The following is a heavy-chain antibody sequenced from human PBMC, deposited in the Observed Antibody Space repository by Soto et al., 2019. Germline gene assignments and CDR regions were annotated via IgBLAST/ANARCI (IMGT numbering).Heavy chain of an antibody. CDR3: ARVMSDSSSWCWRGHEAYAFNGMDV. V-gene: IGHV3-33*01. D-gene: IGHD6-13*01. CDR2: IWYDGGNK. Sequence: GGSLRLSCAASGFTFSNYGMHWVRQAPGKGLEWVAIIWYDGGNKYYADSVKGRFTISRDNSKNTVYLQMNSLRAEDTAMYYWARVMSDSSSWCWRGHEAYAFNGMDVWGQGTTVTVSS. CDR1: GFTFSNYG. J-gene: IGHJ6*02.